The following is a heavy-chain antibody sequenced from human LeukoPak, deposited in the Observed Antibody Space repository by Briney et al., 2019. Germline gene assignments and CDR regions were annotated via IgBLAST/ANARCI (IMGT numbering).Heavy chain of an antibody. CDR1: GGSISSYY. D-gene: IGHD2-8*01. J-gene: IGHJ4*02. V-gene: IGHV4-59*01. CDR3: ARGAYCTNGVYYNDY. CDR2: IYYSGST. Sequence: PSETLSLTCTVSGGSISSYYWSWIRQPPGKGLEWIGYIYYSGSTNYNPSLKSRVTISVDTSKNQFSLKLSSVTAADTAVYYCARGAYCTNGVYYNDYWGQGTLVTVSS.